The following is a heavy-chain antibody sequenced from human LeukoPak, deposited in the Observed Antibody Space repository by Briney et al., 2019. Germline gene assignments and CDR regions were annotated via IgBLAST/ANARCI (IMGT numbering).Heavy chain of an antibody. Sequence: ASVKVSCKASGHSFTSYYMHWVRQAPGQGLEWMGIINPSGGSTSYAQKFQGRVTLTRDTSTTTVYMELSSLRSEDTAVYYCARDIPYEVTFGGVTVMGSFALDYWGQGTLVTVSS. CDR3: ARDIPYEVTFGGVTVMGSFALDY. J-gene: IGHJ4*02. CDR2: INPSGGST. D-gene: IGHD3-16*02. CDR1: GHSFTSYY. V-gene: IGHV1-46*01.